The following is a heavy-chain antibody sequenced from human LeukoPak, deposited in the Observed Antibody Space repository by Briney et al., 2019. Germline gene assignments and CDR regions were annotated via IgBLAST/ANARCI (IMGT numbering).Heavy chain of an antibody. J-gene: IGHJ4*02. CDR1: GFTFSSYW. Sequence: PGGSQRLSCAASGFTFSSYWMHWVRQAPGKGRVWVSRINSDGSSTSYADSVKGRFTISRDNAKDTLYLHMNSLRAEDTAVYFCASYCSSTSCYWGQGTPVTVSS. CDR3: ASYCSSTSCY. V-gene: IGHV3-74*01. D-gene: IGHD2-2*01. CDR2: INSDGSST.